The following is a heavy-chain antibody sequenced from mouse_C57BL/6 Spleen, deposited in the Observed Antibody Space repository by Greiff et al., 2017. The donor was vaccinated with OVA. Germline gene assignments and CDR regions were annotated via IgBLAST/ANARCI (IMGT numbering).Heavy chain of an antibody. V-gene: IGHV14-3*01. CDR1: GFNIKNTY. J-gene: IGHJ4*01. CDR2: IDPANGNT. Sequence: EVKLVESVAELVRPGASVKLSCTASGFNIKNTYMHWVKQRPEQGLEWIGRIDPANGNTKYAPKFQGKATTTADTSSNTAYLQLSSLTSEDTAIYYCARDPDYYGSSYGGYAMDYWGQGTSVTVSS. CDR3: ARDPDYYGSSYGGYAMDY. D-gene: IGHD1-1*01.